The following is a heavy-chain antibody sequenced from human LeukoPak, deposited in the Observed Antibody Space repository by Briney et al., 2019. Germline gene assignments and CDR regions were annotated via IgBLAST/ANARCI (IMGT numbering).Heavy chain of an antibody. V-gene: IGHV3-48*01. Sequence: GGSLRLSCTASGFTLRDFSMNWVRQAPGKGLELVSHISPRSDIISYADSVKGRFTISRDNAKNSLYLQMNSLRAEDMAVYYCVRDHDWAFDYWGQGTLVPVS. CDR2: ISPRSDII. CDR1: GFTLRDFS. J-gene: IGHJ4*02. D-gene: IGHD3-9*01. CDR3: VRDHDWAFDY.